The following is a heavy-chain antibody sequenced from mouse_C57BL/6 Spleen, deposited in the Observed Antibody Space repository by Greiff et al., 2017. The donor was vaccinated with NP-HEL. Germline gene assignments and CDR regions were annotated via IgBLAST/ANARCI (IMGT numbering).Heavy chain of an antibody. J-gene: IGHJ4*01. CDR2: IDPETGGT. D-gene: IGHD2-4*01. CDR3: TRQRNYDYDYYAMDY. V-gene: IGHV1-15*01. Sequence: VQLQQSGAELVRPGASVTLSCKASGYTFTDYEMHWVKQTPVHGLEWIGAIDPETGGTAYNQKFKGKAILTADQASSTSYMELRSLTSEDSAVYYCTRQRNYDYDYYAMDYWGQGTSVTVSS. CDR1: GYTFTDYE.